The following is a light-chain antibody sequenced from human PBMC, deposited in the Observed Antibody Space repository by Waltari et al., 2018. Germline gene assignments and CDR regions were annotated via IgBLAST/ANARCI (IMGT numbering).Light chain of an antibody. CDR1: KLEDKY. J-gene: IGLJ2*01. Sequence: SYEVTQPPSVSVSPGQTASITCSGDKLEDKYVCWYQQKPSQSPMLVLHQDNKRPSGIPERFSGFNSGNTATLTISETQALDEADYYCQAWDRNTYVVFGGGTKLTVL. CDR3: QAWDRNTYVV. V-gene: IGLV3-1*01. CDR2: QDN.